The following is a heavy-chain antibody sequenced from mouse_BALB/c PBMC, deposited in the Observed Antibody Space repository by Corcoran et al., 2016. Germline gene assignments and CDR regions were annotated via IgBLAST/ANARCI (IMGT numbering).Heavy chain of an antibody. V-gene: IGHV3-6*02. D-gene: IGHD2-12*01. CDR1: GYSITSGYY. CDR3: ARGYDWFAY. Sequence: DVQLQESGPGLVKPSQSLSLTCSVTGYSITSGYYWNWIRQFPGNKLEWMGYISYDGSNNYNPSLKNRISITRDTSKNQFFLKLNSVTTEDTATYYCARGYDWFAYWGQGTLVTVSA. J-gene: IGHJ3*01. CDR2: ISYDGSN.